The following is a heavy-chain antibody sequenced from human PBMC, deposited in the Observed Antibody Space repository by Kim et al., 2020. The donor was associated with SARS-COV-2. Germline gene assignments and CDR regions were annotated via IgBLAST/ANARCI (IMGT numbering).Heavy chain of an antibody. J-gene: IGHJ5*02. V-gene: IGHV1-69*01. D-gene: IGHD6-13*01. Sequence: TANYAQKFQGRVTITADESTSTAYMELSSLRSEDTAVYYCAREGIAAAEGWFDPWGQGTLVTVSS. CDR3: AREGIAAAEGWFDP. CDR2: TA.